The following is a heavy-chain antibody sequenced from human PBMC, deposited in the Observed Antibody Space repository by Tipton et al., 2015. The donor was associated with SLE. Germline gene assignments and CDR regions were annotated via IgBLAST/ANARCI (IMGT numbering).Heavy chain of an antibody. V-gene: IGHV4-34*01. CDR3: ARGPRFLEGLFDS. D-gene: IGHD3-3*01. J-gene: IGHJ5*01. CDR1: GGSFSGYY. CDR2: INHSGST. Sequence: TLSLTCAVYGGSFSGYYGSWIRQPPGKGLEWLGEINHSGSTNYDPSLKSRVTISVDTSKNQFSLKMNSVTAADTAVYFCARGPRFLEGLFDSWGQGTLVIVSS.